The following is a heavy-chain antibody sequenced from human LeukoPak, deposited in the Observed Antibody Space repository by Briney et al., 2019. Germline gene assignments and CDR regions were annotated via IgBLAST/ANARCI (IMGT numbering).Heavy chain of an antibody. CDR3: ARSLGVRYYYYMDV. V-gene: IGHV4-39*07. CDR2: IYYSGST. CDR1: GGSISSSSYY. Sequence: SETLSLTCTVSGGSISSSSYYWGWIRQPPGKGLEWIGSIYYSGSTYYNPSLKSRVTISVDTSKNQFSLKLSSVTAADTAVYYCARSLGVRYYYYMDVWGKGTTVTISS. J-gene: IGHJ6*03. D-gene: IGHD3-10*01.